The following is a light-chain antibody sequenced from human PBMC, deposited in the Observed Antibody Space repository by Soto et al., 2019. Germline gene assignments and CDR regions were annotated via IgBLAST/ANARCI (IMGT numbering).Light chain of an antibody. J-gene: IGKJ5*01. V-gene: IGKV1-9*01. CDR1: QDLTNY. CDR2: PAS. Sequence: DVQLTQTQYFLSASVGDRGTSTCRASQDLTNYLAWYQQKPGKAPNLLIYPASTLRSGVPSRFSGSVSGTEFTLTISSLQPEDVSTYYCQQLKSFPLTFGQGTLLEIK. CDR3: QQLKSFPLT.